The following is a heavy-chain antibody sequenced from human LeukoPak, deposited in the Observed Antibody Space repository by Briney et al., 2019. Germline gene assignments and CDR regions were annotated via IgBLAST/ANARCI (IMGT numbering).Heavy chain of an antibody. V-gene: IGHV3-74*01. J-gene: IGHJ4*02. CDR2: INSDGSIT. CDR3: ARDGGYRGYDADC. D-gene: IGHD5-12*01. Sequence: GGSLRLSCAASGFTFTTYWMHWVRQAPGKGLVWVSHINSDGSITSYADSVKGRFTISRDNAKNTLYLQMNSLRAEDTAVYYCARDGGYRGYDADCWGQGTLVTVSS. CDR1: GFTFTTYW.